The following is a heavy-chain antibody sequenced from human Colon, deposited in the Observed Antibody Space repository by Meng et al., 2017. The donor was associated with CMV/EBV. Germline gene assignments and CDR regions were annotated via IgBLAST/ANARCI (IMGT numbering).Heavy chain of an antibody. D-gene: IGHD6-19*01. Sequence: ASVKVSCKASGYSFTDYYIHWVRQAPGQGLEWMGWIKVNSGDTRYAPKFQGRVTMTKDTSKNRVVLTMTNMDPVDTATYYCARPHGDSGWTYLDYWGQGILVTVSS. CDR2: IKVNSGDT. J-gene: IGHJ4*02. CDR1: GYSFTDYY. V-gene: IGHV1-2*02. CDR3: ARPHGDSGWTYLDY.